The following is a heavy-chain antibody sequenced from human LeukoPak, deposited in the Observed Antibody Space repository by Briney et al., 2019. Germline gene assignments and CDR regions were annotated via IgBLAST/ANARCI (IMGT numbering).Heavy chain of an antibody. J-gene: IGHJ4*02. CDR2: IWFDGSNK. V-gene: IGHV3-33*01. CDR3: ASSAGALIDC. D-gene: IGHD6-19*01. Sequence: GGSLRLSCAASGFTFSNYDMHWVRQAPGKGLEWVAVIWFDGSNKFYADSVKGRFTISRDNSKNTLYLQMNSLRAEDTAVFYCASSAGALIDCWGQGTLVIVSS. CDR1: GFTFSNYD.